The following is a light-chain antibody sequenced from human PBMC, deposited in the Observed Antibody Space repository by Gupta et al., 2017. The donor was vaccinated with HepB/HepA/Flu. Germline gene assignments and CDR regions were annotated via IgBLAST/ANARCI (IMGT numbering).Light chain of an antibody. J-gene: IGLJ2*01. CDR2: GKN. V-gene: IGLV3-19*01. CDR1: SLRSYY. Sequence: SSELTQDPAVSVALGQTVRITCQGDSLRSYYASWYQQKPGQAPLLVIYGKNNRPSGIPDRFSGSSSGNTASLTITGAQAGDEADYYCNSRDSSGDHLVVFGGGTKLTVL. CDR3: NSRDSSGDHLVV.